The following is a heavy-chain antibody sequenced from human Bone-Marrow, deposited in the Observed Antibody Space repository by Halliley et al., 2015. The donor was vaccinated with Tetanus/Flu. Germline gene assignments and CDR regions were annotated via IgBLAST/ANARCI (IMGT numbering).Heavy chain of an antibody. D-gene: IGHD2-21*02. V-gene: IGHV4-61*07. CDR3: ARQHFEVTANRNYFDY. CDR2: VYSSGTT. J-gene: IGHJ4*02. Sequence: WIGHVYSSGTTNYNPSLKSRVTISLDPSQNQFSLKLNSVTAADTAVYYCARQHFEVTANRNYFDYWGQGTLVTVSS.